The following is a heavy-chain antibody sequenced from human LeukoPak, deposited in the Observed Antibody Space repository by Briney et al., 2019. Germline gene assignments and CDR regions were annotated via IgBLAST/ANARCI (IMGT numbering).Heavy chain of an antibody. J-gene: IGHJ4*02. V-gene: IGHV3-13*01. CDR2: IGTASDT. CDR1: GFTFSSYD. Sequence: PGGSLRLSCAASGFTFSSYDMHWVRQATGKGLEWVSAIGTASDTYYPGSVKGWFTISRENAKNSLYLQMNSLRAGDTAVYYCARGVGTGTTLDYWGQGTLVTASS. D-gene: IGHD1-1*01. CDR3: ARGVGTGTTLDY.